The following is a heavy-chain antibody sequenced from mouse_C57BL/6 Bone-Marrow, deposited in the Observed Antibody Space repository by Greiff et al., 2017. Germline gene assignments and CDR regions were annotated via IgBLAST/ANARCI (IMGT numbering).Heavy chain of an antibody. CDR1: GYTFTSYW. J-gene: IGHJ4*01. V-gene: IGHV1-53*01. Sequence: QVQLQQSGTELAKPGASVKLSCKASGYTFTSYWMHWVKQRPGQGLEWIGNINPSNGGTNYNEKYKSKATITVDKSSSTAYMQLSSLTSADSAVYYCARSRFHYYGSSYAMDYWGQGTSVTVSS. D-gene: IGHD1-1*01. CDR2: INPSNGGT. CDR3: ARSRFHYYGSSYAMDY.